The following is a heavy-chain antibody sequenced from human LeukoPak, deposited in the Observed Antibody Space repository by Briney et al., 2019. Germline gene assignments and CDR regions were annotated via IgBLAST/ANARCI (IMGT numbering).Heavy chain of an antibody. CDR3: AKLLLHCSSTSCYVDY. J-gene: IGHJ4*02. D-gene: IGHD2-2*01. CDR1: GFTFSSYG. Sequence: GGSLRLSCAASGFTFSSYGMNWVRQAPGKGLEWVAVISYDGSNKYYADSVKGRFTISRDNSKNTLYLQMNSLRAEDTAVYYCAKLLLHCSSTSCYVDYWGQGTLVTVSS. CDR2: ISYDGSNK. V-gene: IGHV3-30*18.